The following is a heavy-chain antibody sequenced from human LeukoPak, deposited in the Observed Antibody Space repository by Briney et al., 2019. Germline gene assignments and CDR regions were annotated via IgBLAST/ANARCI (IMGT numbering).Heavy chain of an antibody. J-gene: IGHJ4*02. Sequence: ASVKVSCKASGYTFTGYDMHWVRQAPGQGLEDMGWINPNSGGRNYAKKFQGRVTTTRDTTIRTAYLPRSCPMSQDTAVYYCAIRAPITFGGVIGSGGGYYFDYWGQGTLVTVSS. CDR2: INPNSGGR. D-gene: IGHD3-16*02. CDR1: GYTFTGYD. CDR3: AIRAPITFGGVIGSGGGYYFDY. V-gene: IGHV1-2*02.